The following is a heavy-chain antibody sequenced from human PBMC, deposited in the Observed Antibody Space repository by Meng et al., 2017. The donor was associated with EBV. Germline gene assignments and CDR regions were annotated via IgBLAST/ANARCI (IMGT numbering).Heavy chain of an antibody. J-gene: IGHJ4*02. Sequence: QVQLGKSGAEVKKPGSSVKDSCKTSGGTFRSDAISWVRPAPGQGLEWMGGLIPMSDAPHYAQKFQGRVTITADESTSTHYMDLSGLRSEDTAVYYCASESGRGFTPDYWGQGTLVTVSS. CDR1: GGTFRSDA. CDR2: LIPMSDAP. V-gene: IGHV1-69*01. D-gene: IGHD3-10*01. CDR3: ASESGRGFTPDY.